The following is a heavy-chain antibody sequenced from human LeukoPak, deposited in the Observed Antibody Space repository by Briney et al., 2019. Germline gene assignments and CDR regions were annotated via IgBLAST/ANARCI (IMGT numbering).Heavy chain of an antibody. CDR1: GFTFDDYG. J-gene: IGHJ4*02. Sequence: PGGSLRLSCAASGFTFDDYGMSWVRQAPGKGLEWVSVIYSGEKTQYADSVKGRFTISRHNSKNTLYLQMNSLRPEDTAVYYCATSSFGVVAPDYWGQGTLVTVSS. CDR2: IYSGEKT. D-gene: IGHD3-3*01. CDR3: ATSSFGVVAPDY. V-gene: IGHV3-53*04.